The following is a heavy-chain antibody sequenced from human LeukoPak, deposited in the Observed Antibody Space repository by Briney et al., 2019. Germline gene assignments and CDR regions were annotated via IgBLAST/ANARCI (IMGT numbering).Heavy chain of an antibody. V-gene: IGHV3-48*02. D-gene: IGHD6-19*01. CDR3: ARSGGSGWYSRGFDP. Sequence: GGSLRLSCAASGFTFSSYSMNWVRQAPGKGLEWVSYISSSSSTIYYADSVKGRFTISRDNAKNSLYLQMNSLRDEDTAVYYWARSGGSGWYSRGFDPGGQETRVTVPS. J-gene: IGHJ5*02. CDR2: ISSSSSTI. CDR1: GFTFSSYS.